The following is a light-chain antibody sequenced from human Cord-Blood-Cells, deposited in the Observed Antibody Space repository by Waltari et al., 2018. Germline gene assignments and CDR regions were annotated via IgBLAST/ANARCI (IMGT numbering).Light chain of an antibody. Sequence: QSALTQPASVSGSPGQSITISCTGTSSDVGGYNYVSWYQQHPGKAPKLMSYEVSNRPSGFSNRFPGSKSGNTASLTISGLQAEDEADYYCSSYTSSSTLVFGTGTKVTVL. J-gene: IGLJ1*01. CDR2: EVS. V-gene: IGLV2-14*01. CDR3: SSYTSSSTLV. CDR1: SSDVGGYNY.